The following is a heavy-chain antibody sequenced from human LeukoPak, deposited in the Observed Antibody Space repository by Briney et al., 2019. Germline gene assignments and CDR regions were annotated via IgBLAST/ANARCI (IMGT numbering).Heavy chain of an antibody. J-gene: IGHJ4*02. CDR3: ARDQGNGDGYDVVDFDY. CDR2: VSSNSKYK. Sequence: PGGSLRLSCAASGFMFSSYSMNWLRQSPGKGLEWVSSVSSNSKYKYYTESVKGRFTISRDNAKNSLFLQMNSLRVEDTAVYYCARDQGNGDGYDVVDFDYWGQGILVTVSS. V-gene: IGHV3-21*01. D-gene: IGHD2-21*02. CDR1: GFMFSSYS.